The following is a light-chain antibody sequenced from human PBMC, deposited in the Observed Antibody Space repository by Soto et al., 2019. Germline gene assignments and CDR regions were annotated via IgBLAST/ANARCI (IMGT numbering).Light chain of an antibody. V-gene: IGKV1-39*01. Sequence: DIQMTQSPSSLSASVGDRVTITCRASQSISSYLNWYQQKPGKAPKLLIYAASSLQSGVPSRFSGSGSGKDFTLTISSLQPEEFATYYCQQSYSTPRATFGQGTKLDIK. CDR2: AAS. CDR1: QSISSY. CDR3: QQSYSTPRAT. J-gene: IGKJ2*01.